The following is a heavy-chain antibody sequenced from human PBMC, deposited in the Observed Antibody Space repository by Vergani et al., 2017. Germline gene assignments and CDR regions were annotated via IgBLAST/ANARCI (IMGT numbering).Heavy chain of an antibody. D-gene: IGHD1-26*01. CDR2: IYYSGRT. CDR3: ARDSAVGGTFDS. Sequence: QVQLQESGPGLVKPSQSLSLTCTVSGGSISGVSHYLSWVRQPAGKGLEWIGRIYYSGRTDYNPSLESRVTISVNTSKNTFSLKLNSVTAADTAIYYCARDSAVGGTFDSWGQGTLVSVSS. V-gene: IGHV4-61*02. CDR1: GGSISGVSHY. J-gene: IGHJ4*02.